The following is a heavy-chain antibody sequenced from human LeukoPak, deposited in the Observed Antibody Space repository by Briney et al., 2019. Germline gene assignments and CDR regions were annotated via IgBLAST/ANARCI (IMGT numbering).Heavy chain of an antibody. CDR1: GFPFTTYG. V-gene: IGHV3-23*01. D-gene: IGHD3-10*01. Sequence: PGGSLRLSCAASGFPFTTYGMSWVRQAPGKGLEWVSTISGGGGRTYFADSVKGRFSISRDDSRNTLYLQMNNLRADDTAVYYCAKPRVYDSGSFDYWGQGTLVTVSS. J-gene: IGHJ4*02. CDR3: AKPRVYDSGSFDY. CDR2: ISGGGGRT.